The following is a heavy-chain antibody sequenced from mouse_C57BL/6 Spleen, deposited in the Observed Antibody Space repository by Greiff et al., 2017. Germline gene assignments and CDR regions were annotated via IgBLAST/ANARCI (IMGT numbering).Heavy chain of an antibody. CDR2: IDPANGNT. D-gene: IGHD2-3*01. Sequence: EVQRVESVAELVRPGASVKLSCTASGFNIKNTYMHWVKQRPEQGLEWIGRIDPANGNTKYAPKFQGKATITADTSSNTAYLQLSSLTSEDTAIYYCARSPDDGYYFYWYSDVWGTGTAVTVSP. CDR3: ARSPDDGYYFYWYSDV. V-gene: IGHV14-3*01. CDR1: GFNIKNTY. J-gene: IGHJ1*03.